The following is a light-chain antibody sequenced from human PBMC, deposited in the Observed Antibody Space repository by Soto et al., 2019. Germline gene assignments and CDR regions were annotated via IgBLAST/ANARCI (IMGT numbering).Light chain of an antibody. CDR3: CSYAGSNTIL. J-gene: IGLJ2*01. CDR1: SNDVGNYNL. V-gene: IGLV2-23*01. CDR2: DDN. Sequence: QSVLTQPASVSGSPGQSITMSCTGTSNDVGNYNLVSWYQQHPGKAPKLMIYDDNKRPSGVSNRFSGSKSGNTASLTISGLQAADEADYYCCSYAGSNTILFGGGTKLTVL.